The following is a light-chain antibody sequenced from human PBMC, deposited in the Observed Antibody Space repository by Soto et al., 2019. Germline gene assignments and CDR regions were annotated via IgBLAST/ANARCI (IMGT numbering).Light chain of an antibody. CDR3: QQSRT. CDR1: QSISSW. V-gene: IGKV1-5*03. Sequence: DIQMTQSPSTLSASVGDRVTITCRASQSISSWLAWYQQKPGKAPKLLLYKASNLESGVPSRFSGSGSGTEFTLTISSLQPDDFATYYCQQSRTFGQGTKVEIK. CDR2: KAS. J-gene: IGKJ1*01.